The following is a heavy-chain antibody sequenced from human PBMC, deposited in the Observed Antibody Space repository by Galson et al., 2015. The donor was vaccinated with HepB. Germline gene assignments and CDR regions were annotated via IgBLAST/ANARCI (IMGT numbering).Heavy chain of an antibody. CDR2: TEGRQYGGTT. CDR3: TTDGDSSGSSVHF. CDR1: GFTFTNAW. Sequence: SLRLSCATSGFTFTNAWMNWVRQAPGRGLEWVGRTEGRQYGGTTEFATSVKGRFIISKDASQNTLYLQMNSLKTEDTAVYYCTTDGDSSGSSVHFWGQGILVTVSS. V-gene: IGHV3-15*04. J-gene: IGHJ4*02. D-gene: IGHD6-6*01.